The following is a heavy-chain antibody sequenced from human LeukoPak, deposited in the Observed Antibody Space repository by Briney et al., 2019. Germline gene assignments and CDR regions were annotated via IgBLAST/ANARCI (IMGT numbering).Heavy chain of an antibody. CDR2: ISGSGGST. J-gene: IGHJ6*03. Sequence: GGSLRLSCAASGFTFSSYAMSWVCQAPGKGLEWVSAISGSGGSTYYADSVKGRFTISRDNSKNTLYLQMNSLRAEDTAVYYCAKDSKIVGATFRSYHYMDVWGKGTAVTVSS. V-gene: IGHV3-23*01. CDR1: GFTFSSYA. CDR3: AKDSKIVGATFRSYHYMDV. D-gene: IGHD1-26*01.